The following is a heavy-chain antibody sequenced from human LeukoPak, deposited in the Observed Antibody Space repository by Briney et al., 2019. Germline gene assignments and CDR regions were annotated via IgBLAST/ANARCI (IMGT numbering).Heavy chain of an antibody. CDR2: IIQDGSEK. V-gene: IGHV3-7*01. Sequence: GGSLSLSCAASGFAMSSYTMNWVRQAPGKGLEWVANIIQDGSEKNYVDSVKGRFTISRDNAKNSLYLQMNSLRAEDTAVYYSARDRAMDDYWGQGTLVTVSS. D-gene: IGHD2-2*01. CDR1: GFAMSSYT. CDR3: ARDRAMDDY. J-gene: IGHJ4*02.